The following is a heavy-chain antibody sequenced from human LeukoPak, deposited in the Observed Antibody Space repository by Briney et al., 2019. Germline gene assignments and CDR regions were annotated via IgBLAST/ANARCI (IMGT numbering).Heavy chain of an antibody. CDR2: ISSSSSYI. J-gene: IGHJ6*02. V-gene: IGHV3-21*01. CDR3: ARGLYSGYDKGSYYYGMDV. Sequence: PGGSLRLSCAASGFTFSSYGMHWVRQAPGKGLEWVSSISSSSSYIYYADSVKGRFTISRDNAKNSLYLQMNSLRAEDTAVYYCARGLYSGYDKGSYYYGMDVWGQGTTVTVSS. CDR1: GFTFSSYG. D-gene: IGHD5-12*01.